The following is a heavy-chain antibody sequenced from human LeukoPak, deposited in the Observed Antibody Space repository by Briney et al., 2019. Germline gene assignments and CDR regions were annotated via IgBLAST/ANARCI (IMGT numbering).Heavy chain of an antibody. CDR1: GFTFSNYW. J-gene: IGHJ4*02. D-gene: IGHD4-17*01. V-gene: IGHV3-74*01. CDR3: ARHGSLPDY. CDR2: IISDGSST. Sequence: PGGSLRLSCAASGFTFSNYWMHWVRQTPGKWLVWVSRIISDGSSTSYADSVKGRFTISRDNAKNTLYLQMNSLRAEDTAVYYCARHGSLPDYWRQGTLVTVSS.